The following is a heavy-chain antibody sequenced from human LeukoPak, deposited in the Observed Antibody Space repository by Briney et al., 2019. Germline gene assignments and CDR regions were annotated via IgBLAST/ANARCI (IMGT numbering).Heavy chain of an antibody. CDR1: GGTFSSYA. V-gene: IGHV1-69*13. J-gene: IGHJ4*02. CDR3: ARAYYDFWSDYYAAYYFDY. Sequence: SVKVSCKASGGTFSSYAISWVRQAPGQGLEWMGGIIPIFGTANYAQKFQGRVTITADESTSTAYMELSGLRSEDTAVYYCARAYYDFWSDYYAAYYFDYWGQGTLVTVSS. CDR2: IIPIFGTA. D-gene: IGHD3-3*01.